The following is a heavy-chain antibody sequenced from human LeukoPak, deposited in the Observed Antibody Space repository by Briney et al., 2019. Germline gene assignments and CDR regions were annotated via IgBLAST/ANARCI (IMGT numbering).Heavy chain of an antibody. CDR1: GYTFTGSY. Sequence: ASVKVSCKASGYTFTGSYMHWVRQAPGQGLEWMGWINPNSGGTNYAQKFQGRVTMTRDTSISTAYMELSRLRSDDTAVYYCARRGYSSGWYSSYYYYMDVWGKGTTVTVSS. CDR2: INPNSGGT. V-gene: IGHV1-2*02. CDR3: ARRGYSSGWYSSYYYYMDV. J-gene: IGHJ6*03. D-gene: IGHD6-19*01.